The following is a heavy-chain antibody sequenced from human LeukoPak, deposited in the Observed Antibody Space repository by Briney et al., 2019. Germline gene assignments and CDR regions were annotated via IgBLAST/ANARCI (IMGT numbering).Heavy chain of an antibody. Sequence: PSETLSLTCTVSGGSIGTYYWTWIRQPPGKGLEWIGYIYYSGSTIYNPSLKSRVTISVDTSKNQLSLKLNSVTAADTAVYYCARTHNWNEDYWGQGTLVTVSS. D-gene: IGHD1-20*01. V-gene: IGHV4-59*01. CDR3: ARTHNWNEDY. CDR2: IYYSGST. J-gene: IGHJ4*02. CDR1: GGSIGTYY.